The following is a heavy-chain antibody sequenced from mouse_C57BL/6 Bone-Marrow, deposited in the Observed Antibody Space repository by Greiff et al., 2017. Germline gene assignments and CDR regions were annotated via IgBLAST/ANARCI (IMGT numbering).Heavy chain of an antibody. D-gene: IGHD1-1*01. CDR2: IYPSDSET. Sequence: QVQLQQPGAELVRPGSSVKLSCKASGYTFTSYWMDWVKQRPGQGLEWIGNIYPSDSETHYNQKFKDKATLTVDKSSSTAYMQLSSLTSEDSAVYYCARSGYYGRRWYFDVWGTGTTVTVSS. V-gene: IGHV1-61*01. CDR3: ARSGYYGRRWYFDV. J-gene: IGHJ1*03. CDR1: GYTFTSYW.